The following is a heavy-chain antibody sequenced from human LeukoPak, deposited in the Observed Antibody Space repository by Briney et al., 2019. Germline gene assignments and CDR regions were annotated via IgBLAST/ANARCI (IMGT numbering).Heavy chain of an antibody. D-gene: IGHD1-20*01. CDR1: GYTFTSYD. CDR3: AREFWCNDNNCYLSSFDI. V-gene: IGHV1-18*01. Sequence: GASVKVSCKASGYTFTSYDINWVRQATGQGLEWMAYISAYNGKTEYAQNMQGRVTLTTDTSTNTAYMELSSLRSDDTAVYYCAREFWCNDNNCYLSSFDIWGQGTVVTVSS. CDR2: ISAYNGKT. J-gene: IGHJ3*02.